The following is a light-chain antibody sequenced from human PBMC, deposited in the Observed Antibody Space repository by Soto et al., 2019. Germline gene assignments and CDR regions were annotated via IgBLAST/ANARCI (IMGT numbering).Light chain of an antibody. CDR1: QSISRW. CDR3: QQYNGYSTWT. V-gene: IGKV1-5*01. J-gene: IGKJ1*01. Sequence: DIQMTQSPSTLSASVGDRVTITFRASQSISRWLAWYQQKPGKAPKVLIWDASSLQRGVPSRFSGSGTGTESTLTISSLQPDDFATYYCQQYNGYSTWTFGQGTNVYIK. CDR2: DAS.